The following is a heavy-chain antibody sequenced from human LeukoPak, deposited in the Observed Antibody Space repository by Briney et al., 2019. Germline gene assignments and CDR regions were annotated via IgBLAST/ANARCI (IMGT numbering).Heavy chain of an antibody. J-gene: IGHJ4*02. D-gene: IGHD3-10*01. Sequence: ATVKVSRVTSGYSLTIHVLHCVTDAPGRGRECGGWIKVDKDDRKYSQSLQGSDTFVRDTPANTLYIDLSTVTSEDTGLCLCARELTRCGELDFWGQGTLVTVSS. CDR2: IKVDKDDR. CDR3: ARELTRCGELDF. V-gene: IGHV1-3*01. CDR1: GYSLTIHV.